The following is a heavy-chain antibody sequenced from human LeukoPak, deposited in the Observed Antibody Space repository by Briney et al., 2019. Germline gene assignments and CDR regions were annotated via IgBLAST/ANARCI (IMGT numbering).Heavy chain of an antibody. CDR2: ISHDGINT. J-gene: IGHJ5*01. CDR3: ARDAGSAWVTWFDS. D-gene: IGHD6-19*01. Sequence: GTSLRLSCAASGFTFSSYGMHWLRQAPGKGLEWVAVISHDGINTHYPGSVRGRFTISRDNSKGTLFLQMNNLRIEDTAVYYCARDAGSAWVTWFDSWGQGSLVTVSS. V-gene: IGHV3-30*03. CDR1: GFTFSSYG.